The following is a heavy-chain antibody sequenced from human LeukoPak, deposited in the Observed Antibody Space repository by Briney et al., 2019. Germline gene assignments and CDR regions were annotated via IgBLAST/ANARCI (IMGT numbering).Heavy chain of an antibody. CDR2: ISGSGGST. Sequence: GGSLRLSCAASGFTFSSYAMSWVRQAPGKGLEWVSAISGSGGSTYYADSVKGRFTISRDNSKNTLHLQMNSLRAEDTAVYYCAEDPAAGTIPIFFDCWGQGTLVTVSS. CDR1: GFTFSSYA. V-gene: IGHV3-23*01. D-gene: IGHD6-13*01. CDR3: AEDPAAGTIPIFFDC. J-gene: IGHJ4*02.